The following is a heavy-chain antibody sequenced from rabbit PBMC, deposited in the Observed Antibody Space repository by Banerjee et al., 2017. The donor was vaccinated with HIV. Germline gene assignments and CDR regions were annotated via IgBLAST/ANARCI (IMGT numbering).Heavy chain of an antibody. V-gene: IGHV1S45*01. J-gene: IGHJ4*01. D-gene: IGHD4-1*01. Sequence: QEQVVESGGDLVKPEGSLTLTCTASEFSFSNLYHMCWVRQAPGKGLQLIACINTGSAKSYYASWAKGRFTISKTSSTTVALQMTSLTAADTATYFCARDRGDWGYYFNLWGPGTSSPS. CDR2: INTGSAKS. CDR1: EFSFSNLYH. CDR3: ARDRGDWGYYFNL.